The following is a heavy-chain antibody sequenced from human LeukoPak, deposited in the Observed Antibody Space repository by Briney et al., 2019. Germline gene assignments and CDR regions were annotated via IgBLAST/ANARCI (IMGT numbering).Heavy chain of an antibody. J-gene: IGHJ4*02. Sequence: GGSLRVSCAASGFTFSSYWMNWVRQAPGKGLEWVSAISGSGGSTYYADSVKGRFTISRDNSKNTLYLQMNSLRAEDTAVYYCAKDRDYCSSTSCYLGPFDYWGQGTLVTVSS. D-gene: IGHD2-2*01. CDR1: GFTFSSYW. CDR3: AKDRDYCSSTSCYLGPFDY. CDR2: ISGSGGST. V-gene: IGHV3-23*01.